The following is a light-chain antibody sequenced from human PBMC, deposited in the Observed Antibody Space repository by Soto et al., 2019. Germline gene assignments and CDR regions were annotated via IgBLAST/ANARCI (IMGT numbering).Light chain of an antibody. CDR3: NSYTSSSTYV. CDR1: SSDVGGFNY. CDR2: DVT. J-gene: IGLJ1*01. V-gene: IGLV2-14*03. Sequence: QSVLTQPASVSGSPGQSITISCTGTSSDVGGFNYVSWYQQHPGKAPKLMIYDVTNRPSGVAYRFSGSKSGNTASLTISGLQAEDEADYYCNSYTSSSTYVFGFGTKLTVL.